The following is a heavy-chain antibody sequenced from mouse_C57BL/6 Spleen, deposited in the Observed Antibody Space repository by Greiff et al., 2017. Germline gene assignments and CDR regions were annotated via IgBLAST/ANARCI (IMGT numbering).Heavy chain of an antibody. CDR3: TRGNDYDQYYYAMDY. Sequence: EVKVEESGGGLVQPGGSMKLSCAASGFTFSDAWMDWVRQSPEKGLEWVAEIRNKANNHATYYAESVKGRFTISRDDSKSSVYLQMNSLRAEDTGIYYCTRGNDYDQYYYAMDYWGQGTSVTVSA. CDR2: IRNKANNHAT. D-gene: IGHD2-4*01. V-gene: IGHV6-6*01. CDR1: GFTFSDAW. J-gene: IGHJ4*01.